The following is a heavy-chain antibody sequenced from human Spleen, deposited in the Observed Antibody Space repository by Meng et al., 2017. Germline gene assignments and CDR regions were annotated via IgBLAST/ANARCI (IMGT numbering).Heavy chain of an antibody. Sequence: FIISSDNAKNTLYLQMNSLRAEDTAVYYCAREAQDTAMALRAFDIWGQGTMVTVSS. D-gene: IGHD5-18*01. CDR3: AREAQDTAMALRAFDI. V-gene: IGHV3-74*01. J-gene: IGHJ3*02.